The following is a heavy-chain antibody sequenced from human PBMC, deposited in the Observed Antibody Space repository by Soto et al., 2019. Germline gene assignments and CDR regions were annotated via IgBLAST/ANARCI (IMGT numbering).Heavy chain of an antibody. CDR1: GFTFSSYG. V-gene: IGHV3-30*18. CDR2: ISYDGSNK. CDR3: AKGSPMTYYYDSSGYYFDY. D-gene: IGHD3-22*01. Sequence: QVQLVESGGGVVQPGRSLRLSCAASGFTFSSYGMHWVRQAPGKGLEWGAVISYDGSNKYYADSVKGRFTISRDNSKNTLYLQMNSLRAEDTAVYYCAKGSPMTYYYDSSGYYFDYWGQGTLVTVSS. J-gene: IGHJ4*02.